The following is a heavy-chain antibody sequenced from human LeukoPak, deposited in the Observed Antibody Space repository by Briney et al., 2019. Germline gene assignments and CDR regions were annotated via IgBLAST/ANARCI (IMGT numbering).Heavy chain of an antibody. J-gene: IGHJ3*02. D-gene: IGHD2/OR15-2a*01. CDR3: ARSNRDAFDM. V-gene: IGHV3-48*03. CDR2: ISSSGTTK. Sequence: GGSLRLPCAASGFTFSSYEMNWVRQGPGKGLEWVSYISSSGTTKYYADSVKGRFTLSRDNVKKSLSLQMNSLRAEDTAIYYCARSNRDAFDMWGQGTVVTVSS. CDR1: GFTFSSYE.